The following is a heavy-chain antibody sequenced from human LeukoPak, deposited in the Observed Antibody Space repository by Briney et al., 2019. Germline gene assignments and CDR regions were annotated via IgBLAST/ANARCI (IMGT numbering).Heavy chain of an antibody. J-gene: IGHJ4*02. V-gene: IGHV2-5*01. Sequence: SGPTLVKPTQTLTLTCTFSGFSLSTSGVGVGWIRQPPGKALEWLALIYWNEDKRYSPSLKSRLTITKDTSKNQVVLTMTNMDPVDTATYYCAHSRRWPQLVGYFDYWGQGTLVTVSS. CDR3: AHSRRWPQLVGYFDY. D-gene: IGHD5-24*01. CDR2: IYWNEDK. CDR1: GFSLSTSGVG.